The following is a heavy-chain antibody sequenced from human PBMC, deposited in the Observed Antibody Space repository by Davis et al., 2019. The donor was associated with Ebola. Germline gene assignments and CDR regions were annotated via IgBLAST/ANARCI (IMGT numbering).Heavy chain of an antibody. CDR1: GYTFTSYA. V-gene: IGHV7-4-1*02. CDR3: ARSSSSSWFPYFDY. D-gene: IGHD6-13*01. J-gene: IGHJ4*02. Sequence: ASVKVSCKASGYTFTSYAMNWVRQAPGQGLEWMGWINTNTGNPTYAQGFTGRFVFSLDTYVSTGYLQISSLKAEDTAVYYCARSSSSSWFPYFDYWGQGTLVTVSS. CDR2: INTNTGNP.